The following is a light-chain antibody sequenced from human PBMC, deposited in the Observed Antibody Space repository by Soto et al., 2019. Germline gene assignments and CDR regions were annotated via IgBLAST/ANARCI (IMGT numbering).Light chain of an antibody. CDR2: EVT. CDR3: CSYAGTTTRV. V-gene: IGLV2-23*02. J-gene: IGLJ3*02. CDR1: SSDIGSHNF. Sequence: QSALTQPASVSGSPGQSITISCTGTSSDIGSHNFVSWYQQHPGKAPKLMIFEVTKRPSGVSTRFSASKPGNTASLTISGVEAEDEADYYCCSYAGTTTRVFGGGTKVTVL.